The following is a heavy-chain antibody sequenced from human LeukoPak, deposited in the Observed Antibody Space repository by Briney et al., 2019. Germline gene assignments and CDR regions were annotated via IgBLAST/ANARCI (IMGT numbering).Heavy chain of an antibody. CDR3: ARDKEGFDY. J-gene: IGHJ4*02. Sequence: ASVKVSCKASGYTFTNNYLHWVRQAPGQGLEWMGMIYPRDGSTSYAQNFQGRVTVTRDTSTTTVHMELRGLRSEDTAVYYCARDKEGFDYWGQGTVVTVSS. CDR1: GYTFTNNY. V-gene: IGHV1-46*01. CDR2: IYPRDGST.